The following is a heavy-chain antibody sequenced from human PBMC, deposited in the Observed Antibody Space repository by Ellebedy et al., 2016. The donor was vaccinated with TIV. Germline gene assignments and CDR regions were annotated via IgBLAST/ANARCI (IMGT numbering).Heavy chain of an antibody. CDR2: IKSKRDGGTT. V-gene: IGHV3-15*07. D-gene: IGHD2-15*01. CDR3: VAGGGWLFDY. J-gene: IGHJ4*01. CDR1: GFTFGSAW. Sequence: GESLKISCAASGFTFGSAWMNWVRQTPGKGLEWVGRIKSKRDGGTTEYAVPVKGRFTISRDDLENTLSLQMNSLRAEDTAVYYCVAGGGWLFDYWGQGTLVSVSS.